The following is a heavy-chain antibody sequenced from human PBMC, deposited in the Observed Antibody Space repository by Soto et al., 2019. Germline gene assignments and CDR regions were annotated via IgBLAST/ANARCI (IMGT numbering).Heavy chain of an antibody. CDR1: GGTFSSYA. J-gene: IGHJ6*02. CDR3: ARVSTIGYIVLVPAADLYYYGMDV. D-gene: IGHD2-2*01. CDR2: IIPIFGTA. V-gene: IGHV1-69*13. Sequence: SVKVSCKASGGTFSSYAISWVRQAPGQGLEWKGGIIPIFGTANYAQKFQGRVTITADESTSTAYMELSSLRSEDTAVYYCARVSTIGYIVLVPAADLYYYGMDVWGQGTTVTVSS.